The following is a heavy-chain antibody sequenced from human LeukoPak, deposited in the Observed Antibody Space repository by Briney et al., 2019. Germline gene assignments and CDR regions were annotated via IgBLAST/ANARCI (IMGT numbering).Heavy chain of an antibody. CDR3: ARGRTRNDFWSGYFYYFDY. D-gene: IGHD3-3*01. CDR2: INHSGST. J-gene: IGHJ4*02. CDR1: GGSFSGYY. V-gene: IGHV4-34*01. Sequence: SETLSLTCAVYGGSFSGYYWSWIRQPPGKGLEWIGEINHSGSTNYNPSLKSRVTISVDTSKNQFSLKLSSVTAADTAVYYCARGRTRNDFWSGYFYYFDYWGQGTLVTVSP.